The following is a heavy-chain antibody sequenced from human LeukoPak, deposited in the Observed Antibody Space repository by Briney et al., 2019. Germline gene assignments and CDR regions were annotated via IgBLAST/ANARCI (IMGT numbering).Heavy chain of an antibody. CDR1: GGTFSSYA. V-gene: IGHV1-69*01. D-gene: IGHD3-3*01. CDR3: ASPTIFGVVRGYYYYMDV. CDR2: IIPIFGTA. Sequence: SVKVSCKASGGTFSSYAISWVRQAPGQGLEWMGGIIPIFGTANYAQKFQGRVTITADESTSTAYMELSSLRSEDTAVYYCASPTIFGVVRGYYYYMDVWGKGTTVTVSS. J-gene: IGHJ6*03.